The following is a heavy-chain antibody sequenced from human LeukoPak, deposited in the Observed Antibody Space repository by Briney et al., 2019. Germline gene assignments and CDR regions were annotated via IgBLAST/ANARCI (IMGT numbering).Heavy chain of an antibody. Sequence: PSETLSLTCTVSGDSISNYYWSWIRQPAGKGLEWIGRIYTSGSTNYNPSLKSRVTMSVDTSKNQFSPKLSSVTAADTAVYYCARVSLVRGAPDYYFDYWGQGTLVTVSS. CDR3: ARVSLVRGAPDYYFDY. CDR2: IYTSGST. D-gene: IGHD3-10*01. V-gene: IGHV4-4*07. CDR1: GDSISNYY. J-gene: IGHJ4*02.